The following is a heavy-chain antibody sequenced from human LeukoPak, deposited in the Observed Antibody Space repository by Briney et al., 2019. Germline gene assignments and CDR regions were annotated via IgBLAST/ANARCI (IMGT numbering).Heavy chain of an antibody. D-gene: IGHD6-13*01. CDR3: CSSNLPGSPFDP. CDR2: IIPIFGTA. Sequence: GASVKVSCKASGGTFSSYAISWVRQAPGQGLEWMGGIIPIFGTANYAQKFQGRVTITTDESTSTAYMELSSLRSEDTAVYYCCSSNLPGSPFDPWGQGTLVTVSS. CDR1: GGTFSSYA. J-gene: IGHJ5*02. V-gene: IGHV1-69*05.